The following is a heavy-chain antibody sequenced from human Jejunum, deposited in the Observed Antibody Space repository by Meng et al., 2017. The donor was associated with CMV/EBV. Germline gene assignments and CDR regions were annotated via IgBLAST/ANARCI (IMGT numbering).Heavy chain of an antibody. CDR1: FAFSTSA. J-gene: IGHJ4*02. CDR3: AKDLFYDGSGYYLGN. V-gene: IGHV3-23*03. D-gene: IGHD3-22*01. Sequence: FAFSTSAMTWVRQAPGKGMEWVSLIYSGGSTTYYADSVKGRFTISRDDSKNTLYLQMNSLRAEDTAIYYCAKDLFYDGSGYYLGNWGQGALVTVSS. CDR2: IYSGGSTT.